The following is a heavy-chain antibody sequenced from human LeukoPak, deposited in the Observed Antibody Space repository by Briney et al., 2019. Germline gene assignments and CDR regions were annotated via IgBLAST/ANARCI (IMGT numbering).Heavy chain of an antibody. D-gene: IGHD5-18*01. CDR3: ARARVDTAMVLRGYFDY. CDR1: GGSISSYY. Sequence: SETLSLTCTVSGGSISSYYWSWIRQPAGKGLEWIGRIYTSGSTNYNPSLKSRVTMSVDTSKNQFSLKLSSVTAADTAVYYCARARVDTAMVLRGYFDYWGQGTLVTVSS. V-gene: IGHV4-4*07. CDR2: IYTSGST. J-gene: IGHJ4*02.